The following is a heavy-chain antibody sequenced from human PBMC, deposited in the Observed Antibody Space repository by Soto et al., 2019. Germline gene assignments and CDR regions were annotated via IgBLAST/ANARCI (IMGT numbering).Heavy chain of an antibody. V-gene: IGHV3-33*01. J-gene: IGHJ4*02. CDR1: GFTFSSYG. CDR2: IWYDGDNK. CDR3: ARVDRSLDY. Sequence: QMQLVESGGGVVQPGRSLRLSCAASGFTFSSYGMHWVRQAPGKGLEWVAAIWYDGDNKYYADFVKGRFTISRDTSKNTLYLHVNSLRVEDTAVYYCARVDRSLDYWGQGTLVTVSS.